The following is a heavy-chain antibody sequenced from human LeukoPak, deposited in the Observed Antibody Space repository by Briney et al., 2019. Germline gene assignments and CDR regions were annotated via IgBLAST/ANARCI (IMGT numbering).Heavy chain of an antibody. CDR2: ISGGGGST. CDR1: GFTFSSYA. D-gene: IGHD3-3*01. V-gene: IGHV3-23*01. J-gene: IGHJ4*02. CDR3: AKAAPRITIFGVVNDDY. Sequence: PGGSLRLSCAASGFTFSSYAMSWVRQAPGKGLEWVSAISGGGGSTYYADSVKGRFTISRDNSKNTLYLQMNSLRAEDTAVYYCAKAAPRITIFGVVNDDYWGQGTLVTVSS.